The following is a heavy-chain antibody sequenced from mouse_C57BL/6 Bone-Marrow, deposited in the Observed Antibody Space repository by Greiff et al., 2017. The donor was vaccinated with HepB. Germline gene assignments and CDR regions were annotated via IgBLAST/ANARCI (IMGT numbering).Heavy chain of an antibody. V-gene: IGHV14-4*01. D-gene: IGHD1-1*01. CDR1: GFNIKDDY. CDR3: TTITTVVLDY. Sequence: DVQLQESGAELVRPGASVKLSCTASGFNIKDDYMHWVKQRPEQGLEWIGWIDPENGDTEYASKFQGKATITADTSSNTAYLQLSSLTSEDTAVYYCTTITTVVLDYWGQGTTLTVSS. CDR2: IDPENGDT. J-gene: IGHJ2*01.